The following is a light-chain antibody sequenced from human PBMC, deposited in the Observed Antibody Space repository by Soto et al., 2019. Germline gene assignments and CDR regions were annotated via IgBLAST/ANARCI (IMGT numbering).Light chain of an antibody. J-gene: IGLJ2*01. CDR2: GNT. CDR3: LSFDSSLSVV. CDR1: SSNIGAGYD. Sequence: QSVLTQPPSESGAPGQSVTISCTGSSSNIGAGYDVHWYQQLPGRAPKLLIYGNTNRPSGVPDRFSGSKSGTSASLAITGLQAEDEADYYCLSFDSSLSVVFGGGTKLTVL. V-gene: IGLV1-40*01.